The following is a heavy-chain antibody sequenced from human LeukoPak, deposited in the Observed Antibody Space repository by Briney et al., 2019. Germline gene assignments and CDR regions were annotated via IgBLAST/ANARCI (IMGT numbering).Heavy chain of an antibody. V-gene: IGHV1-2*02. CDR3: ASKPAAHAHWFDR. CDR1: GYTFTGYY. D-gene: IGHD6-25*01. J-gene: IGHJ5*02. CDR2: IKPNSGGT. Sequence: ASLTVSCKASGYTFTGYYMHWVRQAPGQGLEWLGWIKPNSGGTNYAEKFEGRVTMTRDTSISTAYMELSMLRSDDTAVYYCASKPAAHAHWFDRWGQGTLVTGSS.